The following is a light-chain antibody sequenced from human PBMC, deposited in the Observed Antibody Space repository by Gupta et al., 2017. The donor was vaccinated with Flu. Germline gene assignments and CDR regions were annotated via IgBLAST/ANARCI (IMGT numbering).Light chain of an antibody. CDR1: KLGDNY. Sequence: SSELPQPPSVSVSPGQTASITCSGDKLGDNYACWYQQKPGQSPVLVIYQDSKRPSGIPERFSGSNSGNTATLTISGTQAMDEADYYCQAWDSSTGVFGTGTKVTVL. J-gene: IGLJ1*01. V-gene: IGLV3-1*01. CDR3: QAWDSSTGV. CDR2: QDS.